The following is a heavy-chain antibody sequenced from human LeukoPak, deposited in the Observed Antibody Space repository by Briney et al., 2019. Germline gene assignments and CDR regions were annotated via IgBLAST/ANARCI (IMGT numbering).Heavy chain of an antibody. D-gene: IGHD3-22*01. Sequence: SQTLSLTCTVSGGSISSGDYYWSWIRQPPGKGLEWIGYIYYSGSTYSNPSLKSRVTTSVDTSKNQFSLKLNSVTAADTAVYYCARHARYDSSGPSRGWFDPWGQGSLVTVSS. CDR1: GGSISSGDYY. J-gene: IGHJ5*02. CDR3: ARHARYDSSGPSRGWFDP. V-gene: IGHV4-30-4*01. CDR2: IYYSGST.